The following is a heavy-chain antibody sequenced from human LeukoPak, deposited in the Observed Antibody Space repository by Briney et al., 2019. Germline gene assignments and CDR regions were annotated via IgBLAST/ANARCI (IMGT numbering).Heavy chain of an antibody. CDR1: GFTFSSYW. CDR2: IKQDGSEK. CDR3: ARDYLGSSSGWYLRVY. J-gene: IGHJ4*02. Sequence: PGGSLRLSCAASGFTFSSYWMSWVRQDPGKGLEWVANIKQDGSEKYYVDSVKGRFTISRDNAKNSLYLQMNSLRAEDTAVYYCARDYLGSSSGWYLRVYWGQGTLVTVSS. D-gene: IGHD6-19*01. V-gene: IGHV3-7*01.